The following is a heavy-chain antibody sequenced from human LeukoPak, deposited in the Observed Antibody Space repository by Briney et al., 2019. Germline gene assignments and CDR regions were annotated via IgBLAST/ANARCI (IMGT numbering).Heavy chain of an antibody. V-gene: IGHV3-21*01. Sequence: GGSLRLSCAASGFTFRKYNMNWVRQAPGKGLEWVSAISSGSSYIYYADSVKGRFTISRDNSKNSLYLQMNSLRAEDTAVYYCASGSGYCSGGSCSDYWGQGTLVTVSS. CDR2: ISSGSSYI. J-gene: IGHJ4*02. CDR1: GFTFRKYN. CDR3: ASGSGYCSGGSCSDY. D-gene: IGHD2-15*01.